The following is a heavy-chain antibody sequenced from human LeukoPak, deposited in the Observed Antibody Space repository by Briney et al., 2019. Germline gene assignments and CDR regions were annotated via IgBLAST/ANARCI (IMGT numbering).Heavy chain of an antibody. V-gene: IGHV4-61*02. D-gene: IGHD6-19*01. CDR3: ARGGSGWYWPRHVGAGDY. Sequence: PSETLSLTCTVSGGSISSGSYYWSWIRQPAGKGLEWIGRIYTSGSTNYNPSLKSRVTISVDTSKNQFSLKLSSVTAADTAVYYCARGGSGWYWPRHVGAGDYWGQGTLVTISS. J-gene: IGHJ4*02. CDR1: GGSISSGSYY. CDR2: IYTSGST.